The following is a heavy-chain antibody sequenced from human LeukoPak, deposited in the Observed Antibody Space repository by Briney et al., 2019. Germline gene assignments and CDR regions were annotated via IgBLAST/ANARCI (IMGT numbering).Heavy chain of an antibody. CDR3: ARVGGQNSGYASFDY. Sequence: ASVKVSCKASGYTFTGYYMHWVRQAPGQGLEWMGWINPNSGGTNYAQKFQGRVTMTRDTSISTAYMELSRLRSDDTAVYYCARVGGQNSGYASFDYWGQGTLVTVSS. V-gene: IGHV1-2*02. J-gene: IGHJ4*02. CDR1: GYTFTGYY. D-gene: IGHD5-12*01. CDR2: INPNSGGT.